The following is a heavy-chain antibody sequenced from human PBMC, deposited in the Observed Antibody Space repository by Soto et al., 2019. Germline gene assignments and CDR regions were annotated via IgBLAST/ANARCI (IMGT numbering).Heavy chain of an antibody. CDR1: GFTFSSYW. D-gene: IGHD6-19*01. Sequence: GGSLRLSCAASGFTFSSYWMHWVRQAPGKGLVWVSRINSDGSSTSYADSVKGRFTISRDNAKNTLFLQLKSLGAEDTAGYYCASGVAVAGIYYYYYGMDVWGQGTTVTVSS. CDR3: ASGVAVAGIYYYYYGMDV. CDR2: INSDGSST. V-gene: IGHV3-74*01. J-gene: IGHJ6*02.